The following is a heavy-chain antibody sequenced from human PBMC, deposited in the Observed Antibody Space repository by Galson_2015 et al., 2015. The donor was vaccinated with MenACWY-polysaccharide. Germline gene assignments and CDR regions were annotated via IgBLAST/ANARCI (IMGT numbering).Heavy chain of an antibody. Sequence: SETLSLTCPVSGGSISTSYWSWIRQSPGKGLEWIGHIYYSGSTNYNPSLKSRVSISVDTSKIQFSLKLTSVTAADTAVYYCARGLGPESRFDPWGQGTLVSVSS. CDR2: IYYSGST. V-gene: IGHV4-59*01. CDR1: GGSISTSY. D-gene: IGHD1-14*01. J-gene: IGHJ5*02. CDR3: ARGLGPESRFDP.